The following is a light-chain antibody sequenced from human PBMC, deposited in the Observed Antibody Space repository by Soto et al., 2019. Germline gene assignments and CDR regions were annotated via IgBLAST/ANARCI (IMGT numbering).Light chain of an antibody. CDR1: QTISSSY. Sequence: EIVLTQSPGTLSLSPGERATLSCRASQTISSSYLAWYQQKPGQAPRLLIYGASSRATGIPDRFSGGGSGTDFTLTITRLEPEDFAVYYCQHFGSSPRYTFGQGTKPEIK. CDR2: GAS. CDR3: QHFGSSPRYT. J-gene: IGKJ2*01. V-gene: IGKV3-20*01.